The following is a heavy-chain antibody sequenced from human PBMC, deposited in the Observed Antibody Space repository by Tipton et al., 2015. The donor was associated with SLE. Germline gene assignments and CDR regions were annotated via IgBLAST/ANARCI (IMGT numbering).Heavy chain of an antibody. Sequence: TLSLTCTVSGGSLSPNYWSWIRQPPGKGLEWIGYISHSESTNYNPSLKSRVTISADTSNNQFSLRVNSVTSADTAVYYCARDWRGYYGSQAYYYYGMDFWGQGP. D-gene: IGHD3-10*01. J-gene: IGHJ6*02. CDR1: GGSLSPNY. CDR2: ISHSEST. V-gene: IGHV4-59*01. CDR3: ARDWRGYYGSQAYYYYGMDF.